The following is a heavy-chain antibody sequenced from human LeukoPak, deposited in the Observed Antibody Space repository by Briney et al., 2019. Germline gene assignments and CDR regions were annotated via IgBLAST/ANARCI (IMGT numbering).Heavy chain of an antibody. V-gene: IGHV3-20*04. D-gene: IGHD3-10*01. CDR2: INWNGGST. J-gene: IGHJ6*03. CDR1: GFTFDDYG. CDR3: ARGAGSGYYFYMDV. Sequence: GGSLRLSCAASGFTFDDYGMSWVRQAPGKGLEWVSGINWNGGSTGYADSVKGRFTISRDNAKNSLYLQINSLRAEDTALYYCARGAGSGYYFYMDVWGKGTTVTVSS.